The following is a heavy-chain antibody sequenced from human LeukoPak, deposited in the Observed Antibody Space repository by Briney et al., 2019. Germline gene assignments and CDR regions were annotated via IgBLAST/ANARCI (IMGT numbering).Heavy chain of an antibody. V-gene: IGHV1-69*01. Sequence: SVKVSCKASEGTFSSYATISGRQAPGQGLEWMGGIIPIFGTANYAQKFQGRVTITADESTSTAYMELNSLRSEDTAVYYCAGAYSSTSPYYYYGMYGRGQGTKVSVSS. CDR2: IIPIFGTA. D-gene: IGHD2-2*01. CDR3: AGAYSSTSPYYYYGMYG. CDR1: EGTFSSYA. J-gene: IGHJ6*01.